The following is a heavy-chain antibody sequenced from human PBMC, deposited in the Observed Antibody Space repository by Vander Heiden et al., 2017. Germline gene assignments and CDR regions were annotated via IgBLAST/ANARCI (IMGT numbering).Heavy chain of an antibody. V-gene: IGHV3-33*01. J-gene: IGHJ4*02. D-gene: IGHD3-3*01. CDR3: ARDGELRHFDY. Sequence: QVQLVESGGGVVQPGRSLRLSCAASGFPFSSSGMPWVRQAPGKGLEWVAVIWYDGSNKYYADSVKGRFTISRDNSKNTLYLQMNSLRAEDTAVYYCARDGELRHFDYWGQGTLVTVSS. CDR1: GFPFSSSG. CDR2: IWYDGSNK.